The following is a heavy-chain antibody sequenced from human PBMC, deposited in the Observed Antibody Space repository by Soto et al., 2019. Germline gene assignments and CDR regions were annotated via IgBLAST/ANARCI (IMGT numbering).Heavy chain of an antibody. Sequence: RGSLRLSCAASGFTVSSNYMSWVRQAPGKGLEWVSVIYSGGSTYYADSVKGRFTISRHNSKNTLYLQMNSLRAEDTAVYYCARERYCSSTSCFSQSGYYYYYMDVCGKXSTVTVS. J-gene: IGHJ6*03. V-gene: IGHV3-53*04. D-gene: IGHD2-2*01. CDR2: IYSGGST. CDR3: ARERYCSSTSCFSQSGYYYYYMDV. CDR1: GFTVSSNY.